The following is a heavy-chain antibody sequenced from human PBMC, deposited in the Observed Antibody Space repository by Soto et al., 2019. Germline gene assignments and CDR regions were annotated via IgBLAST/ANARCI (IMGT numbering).Heavy chain of an antibody. CDR1: GYTFADYG. CDR2: IGPYNGNT. D-gene: IGHD2-15*01. J-gene: IGHJ2*01. V-gene: IGHV1-18*01. CDR3: ARCYCTVGSCYTCWHFDL. Sequence: QARLVQSGAEVKKPGASVKVSCQAGGYTFADYGISWVRQAPGQGLEWVGWIGPYNGNTNYAQNLQDRVTMTTDTATNTASMELRSMRSDVTALYYCARCYCTVGSCYTCWHFDLWGRGTLLTVSS.